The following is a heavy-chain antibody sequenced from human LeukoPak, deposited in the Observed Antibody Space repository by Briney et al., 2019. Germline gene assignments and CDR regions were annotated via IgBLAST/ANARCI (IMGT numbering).Heavy chain of an antibody. D-gene: IGHD3-9*01. CDR1: GGSFSSYA. CDR3: ARLLRYFDWSDSGFDY. V-gene: IGHV1-69*13. CDR2: IIPIFGTA. Sequence: GASVNVSCKASGGSFSSYAISWVRQAPGQGLEWMGGIIPIFGTANYAQKFQGRVTITADESTSTAYMELSSLRSEDTAVYYCARLLRYFDWSDSGFDYWGQGTLVTVSS. J-gene: IGHJ4*02.